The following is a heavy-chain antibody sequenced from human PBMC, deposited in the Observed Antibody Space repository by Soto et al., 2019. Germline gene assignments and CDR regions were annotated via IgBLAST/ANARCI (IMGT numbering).Heavy chain of an antibody. D-gene: IGHD5-18*01. J-gene: IGHJ4*02. CDR1: GGTFSSYA. V-gene: IGHV1-69*12. CDR2: IIPIFGTA. Sequence: QVQLVQSGAEVKKPGSSVKVSCKASGGTFSSYAISWVRQAPGQGLEWMGGIIPIFGTANYAQKFQGRVTITADESTSPADMELSSLRSEDTAVYYCARPKAEHSYDAEPFDYWGQGTLVTVSS. CDR3: ARPKAEHSYDAEPFDY.